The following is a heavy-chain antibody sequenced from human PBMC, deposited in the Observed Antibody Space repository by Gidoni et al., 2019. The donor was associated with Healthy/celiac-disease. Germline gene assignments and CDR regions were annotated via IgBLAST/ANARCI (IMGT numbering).Heavy chain of an antibody. J-gene: IGHJ6*02. V-gene: IGHV3-23*01. CDR2: ISGSGGST. CDR3: AKKQAQATPFNYDFWSGPSYYYYGMDV. Sequence: EVQLLESGGGLVQPGGSLRLSCPASGFTFSSYAMSWVRQATGKGVEWVSAISGSGGSTYYADSVKGRFTISRDNSKNTLYLQMNILRAEDTAVYYCAKKQAQATPFNYDFWSGPSYYYYGMDVWGQGTTVTVSS. D-gene: IGHD3-3*01. CDR1: GFTFSSYA.